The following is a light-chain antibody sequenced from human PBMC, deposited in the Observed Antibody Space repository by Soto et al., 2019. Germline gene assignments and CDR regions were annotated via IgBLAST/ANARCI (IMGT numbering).Light chain of an antibody. Sequence: QSALTQPASVSGSPGQSITISGTGTSSDVGGYHYVSWYQQHPGKAPKLIIYEVSHRPSGVSNRFSASKSGNTASLTISGLQAEDEADYYCSSYSSTNTRWVFGGGTKLTVL. CDR2: EVS. J-gene: IGLJ3*02. CDR1: SSDVGGYHY. CDR3: SSYSSTNTRWV. V-gene: IGLV2-14*01.